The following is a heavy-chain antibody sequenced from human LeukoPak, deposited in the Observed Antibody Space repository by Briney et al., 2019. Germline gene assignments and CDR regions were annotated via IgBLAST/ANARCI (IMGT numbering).Heavy chain of an antibody. J-gene: IGHJ4*02. D-gene: IGHD3-10*01. CDR1: GGSISSYY. Sequence: SETLSLTCTVSGGSISSYYWSWIRQPPGKGLEWIGCIYYSGSTYYNPSLKSRVTISVDTSKNQFSLKLSSVTAADTAVYYCARDITGTYFDYWGQGTLVTVSS. CDR2: IYYSGST. CDR3: ARDITGTYFDY. V-gene: IGHV4-30-4*01.